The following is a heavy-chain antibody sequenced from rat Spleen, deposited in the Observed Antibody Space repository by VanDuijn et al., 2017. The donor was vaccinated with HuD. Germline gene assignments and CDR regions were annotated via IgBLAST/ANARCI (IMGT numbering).Heavy chain of an antibody. CDR3: VRQDTSGYSNWFTY. CDR1: GFTFSDYG. Sequence: EVQLVESGGGLVQPGRSLKLSCAASGFTFSDYGMAWVRQAPTKGLEWVASISPSGVTYYRDSVKGRFTVSRENAKSTLYFLMDSLRSADTATYCCVRQDTSGYSNWFTYWGQGVMVTVSS. CDR2: ISPSGVT. D-gene: IGHD4-3*01. J-gene: IGHJ2*01. V-gene: IGHV5S23*01.